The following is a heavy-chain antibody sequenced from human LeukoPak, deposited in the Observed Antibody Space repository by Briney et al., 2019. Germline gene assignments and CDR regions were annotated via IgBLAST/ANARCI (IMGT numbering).Heavy chain of an antibody. V-gene: IGHV3-48*04. Sequence: GGSLRLSCAASGFTFSSYGMHWVRQAPGKGLEWVSYISSSGSTIYYADSVKGRFTISRDNAKNSLYLQMNSLRAEDTAVYYCARTYYYGSGSYYNPVFDYWGQGTLVTVSS. J-gene: IGHJ4*02. CDR1: GFTFSSYG. CDR3: ARTYYYGSGSYYNPVFDY. CDR2: ISSSGSTI. D-gene: IGHD3-10*01.